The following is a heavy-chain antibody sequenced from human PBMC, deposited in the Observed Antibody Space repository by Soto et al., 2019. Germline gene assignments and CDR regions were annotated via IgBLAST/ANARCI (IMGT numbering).Heavy chain of an antibody. Sequence: QVQLVESGGGVVQPGRSLRLSCAASGFTFSSYARHWVRQAPGKGLEWVAVISYDGSNKYYADSVKGRFTISRDNSKNTLYLQXXSXXXEDTXXYYXAREXXXXXXTXXFXYWGQGTLVTVSS. V-gene: IGHV3-30-3*01. J-gene: IGHJ4*02. CDR3: AREXXXXXXTXXFXY. CDR2: ISYDGSNK. CDR1: GFTFSSYA.